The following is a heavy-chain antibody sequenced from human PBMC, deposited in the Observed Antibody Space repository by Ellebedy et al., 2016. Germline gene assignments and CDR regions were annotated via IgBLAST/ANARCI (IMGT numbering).Heavy chain of an antibody. Sequence: GESLKISXKGSGYSFTSYWIGWVRQMPGKGLEWMGIIYPGDSDTRYSPSFQGQVTISADKSISTAYLQWSSLKASDTAMYYCARHRIIAAAGVYYYYGMDVWGQGTTVTVSS. J-gene: IGHJ6*02. D-gene: IGHD6-13*01. CDR3: ARHRIIAAAGVYYYYGMDV. V-gene: IGHV5-51*01. CDR2: IYPGDSDT. CDR1: GYSFTSYW.